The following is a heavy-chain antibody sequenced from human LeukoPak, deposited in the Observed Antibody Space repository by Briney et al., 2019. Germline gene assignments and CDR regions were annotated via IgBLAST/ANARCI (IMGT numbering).Heavy chain of an antibody. J-gene: IGHJ6*02. CDR1: GYTFTSYD. D-gene: IGHD3-10*01. CDR2: MNPNSGNT. V-gene: IGHV1-8*01. CDR3: ARGFYGSGSYDYGMDV. Sequence: ASVKVSCKASGYTFTSYDINWLRQATGQGLELMGLMNPNSGNTGYAQKFQGRVTMTRTTSISTAYMEMSSLRSEDTAVYYCARGFYGSGSYDYGMDVWGQGTTVTVSS.